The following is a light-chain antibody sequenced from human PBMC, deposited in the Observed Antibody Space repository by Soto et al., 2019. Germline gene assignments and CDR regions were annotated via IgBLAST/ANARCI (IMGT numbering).Light chain of an antibody. Sequence: EIVMTKSPATLSVSQGERATISCRASQSFSSNLAWYQQKPGQAPRLIIYGASNRAIGIPARFSGSGSGTEFSLTISSLQSEDFAVYYCQQYNNWPPYTFGQGTKLEIK. V-gene: IGKV3-15*01. CDR2: GAS. CDR1: QSFSSN. J-gene: IGKJ2*01. CDR3: QQYNNWPPYT.